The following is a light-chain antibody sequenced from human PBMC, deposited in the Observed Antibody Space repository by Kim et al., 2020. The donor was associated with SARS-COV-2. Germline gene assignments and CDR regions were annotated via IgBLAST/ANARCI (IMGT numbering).Light chain of an antibody. Sequence: THTADRPGERNTVDNQGPAWLQPHQGHPPNPLSYMNTNRPSGISERFSPSRSGNTASLTITGLQPEDEADYYCSAWDSSLSVWVFGGGTQLTV. CDR1: RNTVDNQG. J-gene: IGLJ3*02. V-gene: IGLV10-54*04. CDR3: SAWDSSLSVWV. CDR2: MNT.